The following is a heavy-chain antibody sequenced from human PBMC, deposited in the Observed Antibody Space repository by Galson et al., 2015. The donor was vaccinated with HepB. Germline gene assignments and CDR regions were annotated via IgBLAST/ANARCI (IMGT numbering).Heavy chain of an antibody. CDR2: ISYDGTNK. CDR1: GFTFTSYG. CDR3: AKAHAYGGPFEY. J-gene: IGHJ4*02. D-gene: IGHD4-23*01. Sequence: SLRLSCAASGFTFTSYGMHWVRQAPGKGLEWVAVISYDGTNKYYADSVKGRSTISRDNSKNTLYLQMNSLRAEDTAVYYCAKAHAYGGPFEYWGRGTLVTVSS. V-gene: IGHV3-30*18.